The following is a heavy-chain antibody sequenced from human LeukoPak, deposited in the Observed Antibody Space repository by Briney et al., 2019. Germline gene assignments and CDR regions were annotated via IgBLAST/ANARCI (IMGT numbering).Heavy chain of an antibody. V-gene: IGHV3-30*18. Sequence: PGGSLRLSCAVSGFSFNNYGMHWVRQAPGKGLEWVAVISYDGSIKYYADSVKGRFTISGDNSKNTLYLQMNSLRAEDTAVYYCAKGYYTVDYWGQGTLVTVSS. J-gene: IGHJ4*02. CDR2: ISYDGSIK. CDR3: AKGYYTVDY. D-gene: IGHD3-10*01. CDR1: GFSFNNYG.